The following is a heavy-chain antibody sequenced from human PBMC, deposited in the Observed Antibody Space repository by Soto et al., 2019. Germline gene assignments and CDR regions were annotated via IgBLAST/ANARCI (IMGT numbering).Heavy chain of an antibody. CDR1: GGSITSGGYC. D-gene: IGHD3-10*01. CDR2: IYYSGST. J-gene: IGHJ4*02. CDR3: ARDGDYFGSASPPLLSR. Sequence: QVQLQESGPVLVKPSQTLSLTCTVSGGSITSGGYCWTWIRQNPVKGMEWMGHIYYSGSTSYNPSLKSRVTISIDTSKNQFSLKLTSVTAADTAVYYCARDGDYFGSASPPLLSRWGQGTLVTVSS. V-gene: IGHV4-31*03.